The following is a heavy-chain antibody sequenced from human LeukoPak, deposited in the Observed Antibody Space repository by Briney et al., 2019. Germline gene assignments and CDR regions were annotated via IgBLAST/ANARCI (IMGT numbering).Heavy chain of an antibody. D-gene: IGHD4-11*01. V-gene: IGHV4-4*07. Sequence: PSETLSLTCSVSGVSISAYYRSWIRQSAGNRLEWIGRIYPGEGIYATATTSYNPSFKSRVTMSGDTSKNQLSLKLSSVTAADTAVYYCARDPTKVTTIFDSWGQGILVTVSS. CDR1: GVSISAYY. CDR3: ARDPTKVTTIFDS. CDR2: IYPGEGIYATATT. J-gene: IGHJ4*02.